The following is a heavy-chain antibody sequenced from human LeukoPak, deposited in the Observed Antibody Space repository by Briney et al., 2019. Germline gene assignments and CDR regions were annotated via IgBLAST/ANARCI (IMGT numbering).Heavy chain of an antibody. V-gene: IGHV1-69*04. Sequence: ASVKLSCKASGGTFSSYTISWVRQAPGQGLEWMGRIIPILGIANCAQKFQGRVTITADKSTSTAYMELSSLRSEDTAVYYCARDGGGCSGGSCYADYWGQGTLVTVSS. CDR2: IIPILGIA. D-gene: IGHD2-15*01. CDR1: GGTFSSYT. J-gene: IGHJ4*02. CDR3: ARDGGGCSGGSCYADY.